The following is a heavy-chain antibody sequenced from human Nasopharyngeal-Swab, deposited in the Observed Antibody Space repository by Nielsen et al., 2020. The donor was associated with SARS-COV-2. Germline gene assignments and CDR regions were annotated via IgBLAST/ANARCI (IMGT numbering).Heavy chain of an antibody. Sequence: ETRSPAWPIAEDSVASNRAAWNGIRQSPSRGLEWLGRTYYRSKRYNDYAVAVKSRITINPDTSKNQCSLQLNVVTPEDTAVYYCAREWENWNGDWFDPWGQGTLVTVSS. J-gene: IGHJ5*02. D-gene: IGHD1-1*01. CDR2: TYYRSKRYN. CDR1: EDSVASNRAA. CDR3: AREWENWNGDWFDP. V-gene: IGHV6-1*01.